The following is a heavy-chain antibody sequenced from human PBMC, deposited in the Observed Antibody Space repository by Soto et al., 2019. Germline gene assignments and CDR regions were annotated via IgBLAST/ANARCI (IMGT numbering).Heavy chain of an antibody. CDR1: GGSISSYY. Sequence: QVQLQESGPGLVKPSETLSLTCTVSGGSISSYYWSLIRQPPGKGLEWIGYIYYSGSTNYNPSLKSRVTISVDTSKNQFSLKLSSVTAADTAVYYCARDQWLEGAFDYWGQGTLVTVSS. CDR3: ARDQWLEGAFDY. J-gene: IGHJ4*02. V-gene: IGHV4-59*01. CDR2: IYYSGST. D-gene: IGHD6-19*01.